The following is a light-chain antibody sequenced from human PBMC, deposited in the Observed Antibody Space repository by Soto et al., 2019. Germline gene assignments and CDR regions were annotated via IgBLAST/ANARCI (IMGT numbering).Light chain of an antibody. V-gene: IGKV3-20*01. CDR2: EAS. Sequence: EIVLTQSPGTLSLSPGVRATLSCRASQSVTSNYLAWYQQKPGQPPRLLISEASSRATGIPDRFSGSGSGTDFTLTISSLEPEDFAVYYCQHYGRSPPSWTFGQGTKVEIK. CDR3: QHYGRSPPSWT. J-gene: IGKJ1*01. CDR1: QSVTSNY.